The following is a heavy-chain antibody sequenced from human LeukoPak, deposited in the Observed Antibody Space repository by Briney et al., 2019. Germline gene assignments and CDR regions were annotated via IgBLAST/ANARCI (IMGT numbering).Heavy chain of an antibody. D-gene: IGHD5-18*01. Sequence: SVKVSCKASGGTFSSYAISWVRQAPGQGLEWMGGIIPIFGTANYAQKLQGRVTMTTDTSTSTAYMELRSLRSDDTAVYYCARVDTAMVTPFDYWGQGTLVTVSS. CDR2: IIPIFGTA. J-gene: IGHJ4*02. CDR1: GGTFSSYA. CDR3: ARVDTAMVTPFDY. V-gene: IGHV1-69*05.